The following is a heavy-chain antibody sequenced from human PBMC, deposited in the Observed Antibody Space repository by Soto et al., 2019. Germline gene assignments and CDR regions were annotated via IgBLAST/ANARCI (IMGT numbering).Heavy chain of an antibody. D-gene: IGHD3-22*01. V-gene: IGHV1-2*04. CDR2: INPNSGGT. J-gene: IGHJ3*02. CDR1: GYTFTGYY. CDR3: AREIYYYDSSGSDAFDI. Sequence: ASVKVSCKASGYTFTGYYMHWVRQAPGQGLEWMGWINPNSGGTNYAQKFQGWVTMTRDTSISTAYMELSRLRSDDTAVYYCAREIYYYDSSGSDAFDIWGQETMVTVSS.